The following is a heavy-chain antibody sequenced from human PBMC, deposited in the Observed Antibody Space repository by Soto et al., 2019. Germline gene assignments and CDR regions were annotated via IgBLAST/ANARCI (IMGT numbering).Heavy chain of an antibody. CDR3: ARRLYYDSSGFEGGGMDV. D-gene: IGHD3-22*01. Sequence: SEPLSLTCTVSGGSISSGGYYWTWIRQHPGKGLEWIGSIYYSGSTYYNPSLKSRVTISVDTSKNQFSLKLSSVTAADTAVYYCARRLYYDSSGFEGGGMDVWGQGTTVTVSS. J-gene: IGHJ6*02. CDR2: IYYSGST. CDR1: GGSISSGGYY. V-gene: IGHV4-39*01.